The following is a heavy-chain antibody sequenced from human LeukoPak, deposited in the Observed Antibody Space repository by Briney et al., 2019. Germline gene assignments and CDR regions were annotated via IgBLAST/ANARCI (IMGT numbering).Heavy chain of an antibody. CDR3: ARFSIVVVPAAMKRDYYFDY. CDR2: IYYSGST. J-gene: IGHJ4*02. V-gene: IGHV4-61*01. Sequence: SETLSLTCTVSGGSVSSGSYYWSWIRQPPGKGLEWIGHIYYSGSTNYNPSLKSRVTISVDTSKNQFSLKLSSVTAADTAVYYCARFSIVVVPAAMKRDYYFDYWGQGTLVTVSS. D-gene: IGHD2-2*01. CDR1: GGSVSSGSYY.